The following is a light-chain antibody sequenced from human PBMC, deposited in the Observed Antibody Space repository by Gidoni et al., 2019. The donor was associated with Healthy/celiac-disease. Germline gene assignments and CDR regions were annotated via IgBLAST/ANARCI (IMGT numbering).Light chain of an antibody. CDR2: DAS. V-gene: IGKV3D-11*01. Sequence: IVLTQSPATLSLSPGERATLSCRASQGVSSYLAWYQQKPGQAPRLLIYDASNRATGIPARFSGSGPGTDFTLTIGSLEPEDFAVYYCQQRSNWHFGGGTKVEIK. CDR3: QQRSNWH. CDR1: QGVSSY. J-gene: IGKJ4*01.